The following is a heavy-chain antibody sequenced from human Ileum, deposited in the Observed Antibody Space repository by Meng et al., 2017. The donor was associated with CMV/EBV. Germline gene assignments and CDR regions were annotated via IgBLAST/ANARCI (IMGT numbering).Heavy chain of an antibody. Sequence: YTFTSYGISWVRQAPGQGLEWMGWISAYNGNTNYAHKLQGRVTMTTDTSTSTAYMELRSLRSDDTAVYYCARLVYCSSTSCYRYFQHWGQGTLVTVSS. CDR2: ISAYNGNT. D-gene: IGHD2-2*02. CDR3: ARLVYCSSTSCYRYFQH. J-gene: IGHJ1*01. V-gene: IGHV1-18*04. CDR1: YTFTSYG.